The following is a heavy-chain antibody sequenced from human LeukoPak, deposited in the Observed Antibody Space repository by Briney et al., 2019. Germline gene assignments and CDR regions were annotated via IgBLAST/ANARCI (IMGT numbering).Heavy chain of an antibody. Sequence: PGGSLRLSCAASGFTFSSYAMSWVRQAPGKGLEWVSAISANGADTYYADSVKGRFTISRDNSNNMLYLHMNSLRADDTAVYYCVKGGIGWYEEYFHNWGQGTLVTVSS. D-gene: IGHD6-19*01. CDR3: VKGGIGWYEEYFHN. V-gene: IGHV3-23*01. J-gene: IGHJ1*01. CDR2: ISANGADT. CDR1: GFTFSSYA.